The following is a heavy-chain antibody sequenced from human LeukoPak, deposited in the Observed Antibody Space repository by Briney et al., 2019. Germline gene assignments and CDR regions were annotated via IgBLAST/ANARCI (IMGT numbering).Heavy chain of an antibody. CDR3: AVGGLTYQLWFYGMDV. J-gene: IGHJ6*02. CDR2: INAGNGNT. V-gene: IGHV1-3*01. D-gene: IGHD2-2*01. Sequence: ASVKVSCKASGYTFTSYAMHWVRQAPGQRLEWMGWINAGNGNTKYSQKFQGRVTITKDTSASTAYMELSSLRSEDTAVYYCAVGGLTYQLWFYGMDVWGQGTTVTVSS. CDR1: GYTFTSYA.